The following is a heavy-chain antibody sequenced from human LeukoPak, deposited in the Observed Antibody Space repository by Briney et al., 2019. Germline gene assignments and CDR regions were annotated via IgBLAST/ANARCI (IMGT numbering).Heavy chain of an antibody. CDR2: IKQDGSEK. Sequence: GGSLRLSCAASGFTFSSYWMGWVRQAPGKGLEWVANIKQDGSEKYYVDSVKGRFTISRDNAKNSLYLQMNSLRAEDTAVYYCARDQPESYFDYWGQGTLVTVSS. CDR1: GFTFSSYW. J-gene: IGHJ4*02. V-gene: IGHV3-7*03. CDR3: ARDQPESYFDY.